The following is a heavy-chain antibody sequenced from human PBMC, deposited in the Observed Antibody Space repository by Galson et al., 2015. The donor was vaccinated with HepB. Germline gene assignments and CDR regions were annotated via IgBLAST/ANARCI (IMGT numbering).Heavy chain of an antibody. CDR3: ARDRAMTPWGGYGMDV. D-gene: IGHD2-2*01. Sequence: SLRLSCAASGFTFSSYAMHWVRQAPGKGLEWVAVISYDGSNKYYADSVKGRFTISRDNSKNTLYLQMNSLRAEDTAVYYCARDRAMTPWGGYGMDVRGQGTTVTVSS. V-gene: IGHV3-30-3*01. CDR2: ISYDGSNK. CDR1: GFTFSSYA. J-gene: IGHJ6*02.